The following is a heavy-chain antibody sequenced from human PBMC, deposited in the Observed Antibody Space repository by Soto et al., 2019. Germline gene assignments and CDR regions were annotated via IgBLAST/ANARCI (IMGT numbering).Heavy chain of an antibody. Sequence: QITLKESGPTLVKPTQTLTLTCTFSGFSLPTRGVGVGWIRQPPGKALECLALIYWDDDKRYSPSLQSRLSITKDTSKNQVVLTMTNVDPVDTATYYCAHSPNYYQYDWFDPWGQGTLVSVSS. CDR2: IYWDDDK. CDR3: AHSPNYYQYDWFDP. D-gene: IGHD3-16*01. CDR1: GFSLPTRGVG. J-gene: IGHJ5*02. V-gene: IGHV2-5*02.